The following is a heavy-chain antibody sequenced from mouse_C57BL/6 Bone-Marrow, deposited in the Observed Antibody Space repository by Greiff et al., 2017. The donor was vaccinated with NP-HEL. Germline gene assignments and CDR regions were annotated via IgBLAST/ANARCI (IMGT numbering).Heavy chain of an antibody. CDR2: IYPGSGNT. CDR3: ARGATTVVANWYFDV. D-gene: IGHD1-1*01. V-gene: IGHV1-76*01. J-gene: IGHJ1*03. Sequence: VQLQQSGAELVRPGASVKLSCKASGYTFTDYYINWVKQRPGQGLEWIARIYPGSGNTYYNEKFKGKATLTAEKSSSTAYMQLSSLTAEDSAVYFCARGATTVVANWYFDVWGTGTTVTVSS. CDR1: GYTFTDYY.